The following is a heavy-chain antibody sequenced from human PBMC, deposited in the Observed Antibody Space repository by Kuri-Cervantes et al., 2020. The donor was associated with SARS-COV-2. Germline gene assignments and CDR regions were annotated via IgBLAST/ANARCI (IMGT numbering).Heavy chain of an antibody. CDR2: INHSGST. Sequence: SETLSLTCAVYGGSFSGYYWSWIRQPPGKGLEWIGEINHSGSTNYNPSLKSRVTISVDTSKNQFSLKLSSVTAADTAVYFCARGLGYSYGRRSPQGDFWGQGILVTVSS. CDR1: GGSFSGYY. J-gene: IGHJ4*02. CDR3: ARGLGYSYGRRSPQGDF. D-gene: IGHD5-18*01. V-gene: IGHV4-34*01.